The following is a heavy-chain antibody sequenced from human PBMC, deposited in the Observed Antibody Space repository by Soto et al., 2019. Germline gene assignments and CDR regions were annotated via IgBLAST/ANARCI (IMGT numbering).Heavy chain of an antibody. CDR2: MNPNSGNT. V-gene: IGHV1-2*02. CDR1: GYTFKDYD. CDR3: APHYPDSSGYFDH. Sequence: QVQLLQSGAEVKKPGTSVRVSCRASGYTFKDYDINWVRRAPGQGLEWMGWMNPNSGNTAYAQNFQGRVTMTWDTSISTAYMEVRRLRSDDTAVYYCAPHYPDSSGYFDHWGQGTLVTVSS. J-gene: IGHJ4*02. D-gene: IGHD3-22*01.